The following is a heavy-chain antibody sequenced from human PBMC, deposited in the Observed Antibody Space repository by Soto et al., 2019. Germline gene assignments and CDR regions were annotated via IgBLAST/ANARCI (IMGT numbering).Heavy chain of an antibody. CDR2: ISRNSSGI. Sequence: SRRLSCVASGFIVGDYAIHWVRQAAGKGLRWVSGISRNSSGIDYADSVKGRFTVARDNFKHSLYLRINGLSAEDTALYYCSKNHHSLSISGSYSEYWGQGTLVTVSS. CDR3: SKNHHSLSISGSYSEY. J-gene: IGHJ4*02. CDR1: GFIVGDYA. V-gene: IGHV3-9*01. D-gene: IGHD3-10*01.